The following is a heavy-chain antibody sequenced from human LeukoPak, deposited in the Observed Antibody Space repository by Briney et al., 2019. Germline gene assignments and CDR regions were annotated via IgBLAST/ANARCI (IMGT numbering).Heavy chain of an antibody. CDR1: GYTFTSYA. CDR3: VAGSGSYSLNFDY. CDR2: INAVNGNT. Sequence: ASVKVSCKASGYTFTSYAMHWVRQAPGQRLEWMGWINAVNGNTKYSLKFQGRVTITRDTSASTAYMELSSLRSEDTAVYYCVAGSGSYSLNFDYWGQGTLVTVSS. V-gene: IGHV1-3*01. J-gene: IGHJ4*02. D-gene: IGHD3-10*01.